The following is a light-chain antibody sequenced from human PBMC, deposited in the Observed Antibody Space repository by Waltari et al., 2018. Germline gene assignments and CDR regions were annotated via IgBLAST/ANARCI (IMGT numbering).Light chain of an antibody. CDR1: KSVGRT. CDR2: AAS. J-gene: IGKJ1*01. CDR3: QHYVRLPVT. Sequence: EVVLTQSPGTLSSSPVVRATLSCRTSKSVGRTLAWYQQKPGQAPRLLIYAASTRATGIPDRFSGSGSGTDFSLTITRLEPEDFAVYYCQHYVRLPVTFGQGTKVEIK. V-gene: IGKV3-20*01.